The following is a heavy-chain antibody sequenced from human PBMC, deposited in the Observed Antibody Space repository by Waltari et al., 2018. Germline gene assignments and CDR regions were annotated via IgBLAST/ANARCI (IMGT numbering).Heavy chain of an antibody. D-gene: IGHD3-10*01. CDR1: GFRFSNHW. J-gene: IGHJ6*02. Sequence: EEQLLEYGGGFVQPGDSLRLACAATGFRFSNHWMNWGRQGPRKGLGGVERISNDETTLTYADSVKGRFTISRDNAKNTVYLQMKRLRADDTAVYYCARLAPRTYRSPVPGRHYYYGMDVWGQGTTVTVSS. V-gene: IGHV3-74*03. CDR3: ARLAPRTYRSPVPGRHYYYGMDV. CDR2: ISNDETTL.